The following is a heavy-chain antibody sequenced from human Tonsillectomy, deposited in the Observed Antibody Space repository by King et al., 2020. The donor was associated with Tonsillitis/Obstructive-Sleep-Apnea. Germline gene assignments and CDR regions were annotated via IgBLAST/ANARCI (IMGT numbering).Heavy chain of an antibody. D-gene: IGHD6-13*01. CDR2: ISWNSGSR. Sequence: EVQLVESGGGLVQPGRSLRLSCVASGFTFDDYAMYWVRQAPGKGLEWVSGISWNSGSRVYADSVKGRFTISRDNAKNSLYLQMNSLRAEDTALYYCAKDLIIAESGTPGDGFDIWGQGTMVTVSS. CDR3: AKDLIIAESGTPGDGFDI. V-gene: IGHV3-9*01. J-gene: IGHJ3*02. CDR1: GFTFDDYA.